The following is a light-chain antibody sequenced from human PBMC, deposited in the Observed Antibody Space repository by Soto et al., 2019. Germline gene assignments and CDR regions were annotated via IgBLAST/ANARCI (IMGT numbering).Light chain of an antibody. CDR3: QQRSNWPPMYT. J-gene: IGKJ2*01. CDR1: QSVSSY. CDR2: DAS. Sequence: EIVLTQSPATLSLSPGERATLCCRASQSVSSYLAWYQQKPGQAPRLLIYDASNRATGIPARFSGSGSGTDFTLTISSLEPEDFAVYYCQQRSNWPPMYTFGQGTKLEIK. V-gene: IGKV3-11*01.